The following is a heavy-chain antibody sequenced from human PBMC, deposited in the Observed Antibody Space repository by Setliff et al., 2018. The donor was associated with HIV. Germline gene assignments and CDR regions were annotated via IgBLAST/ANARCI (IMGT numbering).Heavy chain of an antibody. Sequence: SDTLSLTCTVSGGSMSSYYWSWIRQPPGKGLEWIGSIYYTGSTDYNPSLMSRVTISLDTPKNQFSLKLNSVIAADTAVYYCARNRVPSSLWGQGTLVTVSS. J-gene: IGHJ4*02. CDR3: ARNRVPSSL. CDR2: IYYTGST. D-gene: IGHD3-10*01. CDR1: GGSMSSYY. V-gene: IGHV4-59*07.